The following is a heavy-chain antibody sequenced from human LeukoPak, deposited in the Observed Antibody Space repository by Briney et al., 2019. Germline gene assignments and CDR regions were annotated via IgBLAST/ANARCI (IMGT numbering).Heavy chain of an antibody. CDR1: GGSISSSDHY. CDR2: IYYSGGT. D-gene: IGHD3-22*01. CDR3: ARQHPYYYDSRGHGDFDY. J-gene: IGHJ4*02. V-gene: IGHV4-39*01. Sequence: SETLSLTCSVSGGSISSSDHYWGWIRQPPGKGLEWIGSIYYSGGTYYSPSLKSRVTISVDTSKNQFSLRLSSVTAADTAVYYCARQHPYYYDSRGHGDFDYWGQGTLVTVSS.